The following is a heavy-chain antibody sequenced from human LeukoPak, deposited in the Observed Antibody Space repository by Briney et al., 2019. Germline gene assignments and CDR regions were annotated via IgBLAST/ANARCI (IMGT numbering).Heavy chain of an antibody. CDR2: IKSKTDGGTT. CDR1: GFTFSNAW. Sequence: PGGSLRLSCAASGFTFSNAWMSWVRQAPGKGLEWVGRIKSKTDGGTTDYAAPVKGRFTISRDESKNTLYLQMNSLKTEDIAVYYCTTDPFIQLGSFRPYYFDYWGQGTLVTVSS. V-gene: IGHV3-15*01. D-gene: IGHD2-15*01. J-gene: IGHJ4*02. CDR3: TTDPFIQLGSFRPYYFDY.